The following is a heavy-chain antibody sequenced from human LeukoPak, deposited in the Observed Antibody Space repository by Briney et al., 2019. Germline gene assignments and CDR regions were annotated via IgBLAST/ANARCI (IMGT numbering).Heavy chain of an antibody. V-gene: IGHV3-9*03. CDR1: RFTFNDYA. J-gene: IGHJ3*02. CDR2: ISRSSGSI. CDR3: AKDRSATMRVVGTPTGAFDI. D-gene: IGHD3-22*01. Sequence: PGGSLRLSCAASRFTFNDYAMHWVRQAPGQGLEWISGISRSSGSIAYAASMKGRFTISSDNAKNSLYLQMNSLRAEDMALCYRAKDRSATMRVVGTPTGAFDIWGQGTMVTVSS.